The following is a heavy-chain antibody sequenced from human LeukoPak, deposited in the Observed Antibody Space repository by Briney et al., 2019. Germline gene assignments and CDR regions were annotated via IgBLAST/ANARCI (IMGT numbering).Heavy chain of an antibody. V-gene: IGHV1-46*01. CDR2: INPSGTGT. J-gene: IGHJ4*02. Sequence: ASVKVSCKASGYTITNNWMHWVRQAPGQGLEWMGVINPSGTGTSYGQKFQGRITMSRDTSTSTVYMELSSLRSEDTAVYYCARDLYYYDSSGYQKASSGDYWGQGTLVTVSS. CDR1: GYTITNNW. D-gene: IGHD3-22*01. CDR3: ARDLYYYDSSGYQKASSGDY.